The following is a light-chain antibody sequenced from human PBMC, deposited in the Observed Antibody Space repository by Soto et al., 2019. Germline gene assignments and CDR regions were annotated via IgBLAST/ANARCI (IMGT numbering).Light chain of an antibody. Sequence: DIVLTQSPATLSLSPGERSTLSCMSIQSVSSYLAWYQQKPGQAPRLLIYDASIRATGIPARFSGSGSGTDFTLTISSLEPEDFAVYYCQQRSNWPPRITFGQGTRLEIK. J-gene: IGKJ5*01. CDR3: QQRSNWPPRIT. V-gene: IGKV3-11*01. CDR1: QSVSSY. CDR2: DAS.